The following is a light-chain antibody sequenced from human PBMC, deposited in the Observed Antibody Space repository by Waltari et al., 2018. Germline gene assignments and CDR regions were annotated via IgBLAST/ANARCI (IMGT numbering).Light chain of an antibody. CDR2: EAS. V-gene: IGKV1-9*01. CDR1: QGISSY. J-gene: IGKJ1*01. CDR3: QQYGTSPTWT. Sequence: IQLTQSPSSLSASVGDRVTITCRASQGISSYLGWYQQKPGRAPKLLIYEASNLYSGVPSRFSGSGSGTDFTLTISRLEPEDFAVYYCQQYGTSPTWTFGQGTKVEIK.